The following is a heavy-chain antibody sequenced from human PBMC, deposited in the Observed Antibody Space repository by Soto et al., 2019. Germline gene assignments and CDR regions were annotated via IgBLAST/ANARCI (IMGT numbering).Heavy chain of an antibody. D-gene: IGHD5-18*01. V-gene: IGHV4-34*01. CDR1: GGSFSGYY. Sequence: PSETLCLTCAVXGGSFSGYYWDGIRQPPGKGLEWIGEVNHGGTSNYNPSLKSRAIISVDTSKDQFSLKLTSVTAADTAVYFCARRYGSCFDYWGQGTLVTV. CDR2: VNHGGTS. CDR3: ARRYGSCFDY. J-gene: IGHJ4*02.